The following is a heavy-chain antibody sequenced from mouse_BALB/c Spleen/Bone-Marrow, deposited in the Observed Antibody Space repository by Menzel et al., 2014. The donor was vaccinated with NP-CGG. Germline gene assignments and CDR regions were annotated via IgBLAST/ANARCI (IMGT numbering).Heavy chain of an antibody. J-gene: IGHJ3*01. V-gene: IGHV7-3*02. D-gene: IGHD2-1*01. Sequence: EVKLVESGGGLVQPGGSLRLSCAPSGFTFTDYYMSWVRQPPGKALEWLGFIRNKANGCTTEYSASVKGRFTISRDNSQSILYLQMNTLRAEDSATYYCARDYGNYVRFAYWGQGTLVTVSA. CDR3: ARDYGNYVRFAY. CDR2: IRNKANGCTT. CDR1: GFTFTDYY.